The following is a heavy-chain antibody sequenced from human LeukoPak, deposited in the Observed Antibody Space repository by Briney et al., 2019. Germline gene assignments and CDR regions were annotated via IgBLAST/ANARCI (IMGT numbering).Heavy chain of an antibody. CDR3: AEGSSGYNYGPPDY. CDR2: IIPIFGST. CDR1: GGTFSSYA. J-gene: IGHJ4*02. D-gene: IGHD3-22*01. V-gene: IGHV1-69*13. Sequence: SVKVSCKASGGTFSSYAFSWVRQAPGQGLEWMGGIIPIFGSTNYAQKFQGKVTITADESTSTAHMEVNSLRSEDTAVYFCAEGSSGYNYGPPDYWGQGTLVRVSS.